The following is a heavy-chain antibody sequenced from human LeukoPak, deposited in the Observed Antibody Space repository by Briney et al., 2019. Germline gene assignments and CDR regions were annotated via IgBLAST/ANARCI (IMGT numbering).Heavy chain of an antibody. D-gene: IGHD6-6*01. CDR2: ISSSGSTI. J-gene: IGHJ4*02. V-gene: IGHV3-11*01. Sequence: PGGSPRLSCAASGFTFSDYYMSWIRQAPGKGLEWISYISSSGSTIYYADSVKGRFTISRDNARNSLYLQMNSLRAEDTAVYYCARERAIASLRPYYFDYWGQGTLVTVSS. CDR3: ARERAIASLRPYYFDY. CDR1: GFTFSDYY.